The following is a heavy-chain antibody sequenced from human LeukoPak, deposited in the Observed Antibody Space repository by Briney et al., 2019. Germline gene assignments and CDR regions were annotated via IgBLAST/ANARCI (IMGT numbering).Heavy chain of an antibody. J-gene: IGHJ4*02. V-gene: IGHV4-39*01. CDR3: ARLLSGSYGYYFDY. CDR2: IYYSGST. Sequence: PSETLSLTCTVSGGSISSSSYYWGWIRQPPGKGLEWIGSIYYSGSTYYNPSLKSRVTISVDTSKNQFSLKLSSVTAADTAVYYCARLLSGSYGYYFDYWGQGTLVTVSS. CDR1: GGSISSSSYY. D-gene: IGHD1-26*01.